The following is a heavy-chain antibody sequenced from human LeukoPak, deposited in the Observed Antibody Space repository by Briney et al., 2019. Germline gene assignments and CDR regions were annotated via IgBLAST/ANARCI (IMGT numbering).Heavy chain of an antibody. Sequence: SVKVSCKASGGTFSSYAISWVRRAPGQGLEWMGGIIPIFGTANYAQKFQGRVTITADKSTSTAYMELSSLRSEDTAVYYCARPHSYYGSEMGYFDYWGQGTLVTVSS. D-gene: IGHD3-10*01. J-gene: IGHJ4*02. V-gene: IGHV1-69*06. CDR2: IIPIFGTA. CDR1: GGTFSSYA. CDR3: ARPHSYYGSEMGYFDY.